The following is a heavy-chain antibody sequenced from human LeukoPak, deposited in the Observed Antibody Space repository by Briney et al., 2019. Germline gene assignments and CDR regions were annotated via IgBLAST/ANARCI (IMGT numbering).Heavy chain of an antibody. V-gene: IGHV3-21*01. CDR3: ARGKFFDY. Sequence: PGGSLRLSCAVSGFTFSNYSMNWFRQAPGKGLEWVSSISTSSNYIYYADSVKGRFTISRDNAKNSLYLQMNSLRAEDTAVYYCARGKFFDYWGQGTLVTVSS. J-gene: IGHJ4*02. CDR1: GFTFSNYS. CDR2: ISTSSNYI. D-gene: IGHD3-10*01.